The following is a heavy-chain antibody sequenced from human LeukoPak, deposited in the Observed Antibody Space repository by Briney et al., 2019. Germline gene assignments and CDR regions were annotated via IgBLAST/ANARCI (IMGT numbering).Heavy chain of an antibody. CDR3: ARERSGSEIFARSFDI. V-gene: IGHV4-39*07. J-gene: IGHJ3*02. Sequence: SETLSLTCSVSGGSISSGSYYWGWIRQPPGKGLEWIGSIFYSGSTYDNPSLKSRLTISLDTSKNQFSLKLTSVTAADTAVYYCARERSGSEIFARSFDIWGQGTMVTVSS. CDR1: GGSISSGSYY. CDR2: IFYSGST. D-gene: IGHD3-3*01.